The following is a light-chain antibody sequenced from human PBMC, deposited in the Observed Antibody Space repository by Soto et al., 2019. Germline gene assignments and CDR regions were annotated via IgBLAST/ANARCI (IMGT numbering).Light chain of an antibody. J-gene: IGLJ2*01. CDR2: EVS. V-gene: IGLV2-8*01. Sequence: QSALTQPPSASGSPGQSVTISCTGTSSDVGGYNYVSWYQQHPGKAPKLMIYEVSKRPSGVPDRFSGSKSGNTASLTVSGLQAEYEADYYCSSYAGSKNLVFGGGTKLTAL. CDR1: SSDVGGYNY. CDR3: SSYAGSKNLV.